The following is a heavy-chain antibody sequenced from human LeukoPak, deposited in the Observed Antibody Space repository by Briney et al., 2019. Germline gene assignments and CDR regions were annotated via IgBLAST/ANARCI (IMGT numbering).Heavy chain of an antibody. V-gene: IGHV3-7*01. CDR3: ARVGRFLEWLLSPASNWFDP. CDR1: GFTFSSYW. CDR2: IKRDGSEK. Sequence: GGSLRLSCAAYGFTFSSYWMSWVRQAPGKGLEWVANIKRDGSEKYYVDSVKGRFTISRDNAKNSLYLQMNSLRAEDTAVYYCARVGRFLEWLLSPASNWFDPWGQGTLVTVSS. J-gene: IGHJ5*02. D-gene: IGHD3-3*01.